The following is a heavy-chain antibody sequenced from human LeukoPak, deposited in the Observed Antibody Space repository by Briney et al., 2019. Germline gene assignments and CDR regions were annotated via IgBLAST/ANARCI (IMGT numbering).Heavy chain of an antibody. V-gene: IGHV4-4*07. CDR3: ARGIYCSGTTYYYYYYYMDV. J-gene: IGHJ6*03. CDR2: IYTSGST. Sequence: SETLSLTCTASGGSISAYYCSWVRQPAGKGLEWIGRIYTSGSTNYNPSLKSRVTMSLDTSKNQFSLKLRSVTAADTALYYCARGIYCSGTTYYYYYYYMDVCGKGTTVTVSS. CDR1: GGSISAYY. D-gene: IGHD2-2*01.